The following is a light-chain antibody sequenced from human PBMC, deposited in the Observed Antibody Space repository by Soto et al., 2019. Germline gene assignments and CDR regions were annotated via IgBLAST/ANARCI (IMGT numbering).Light chain of an antibody. CDR1: QTISSW. Sequence: DIQMTQSPSTLSGSVGDRVTITFRASQTISSWLAWYQQNPGKAPKLLIYDVSTLESGVPSRFSGSGSGTESSLTISSLQAEDFATYYCHQYFANSRTFGQGTK. V-gene: IGKV1-5*01. CDR3: HQYFANSRT. CDR2: DVS. J-gene: IGKJ1*01.